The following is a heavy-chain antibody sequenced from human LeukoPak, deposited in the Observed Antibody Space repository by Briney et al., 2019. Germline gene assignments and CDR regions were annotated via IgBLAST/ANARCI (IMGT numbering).Heavy chain of an antibody. Sequence: GGSLRLSCAASGFTFSSYSMNWVRQAPGKGLEWVSSISSSSSYIYYADSVKGRFTISRDNAKNSLYLQMNSLRAEDTAVYYCARGRSSWSDAFDIWAKGQWSPSLQ. CDR3: ARGRSSWSDAFDI. D-gene: IGHD6-6*01. J-gene: IGHJ3*02. V-gene: IGHV3-21*01. CDR2: ISSSSSYI. CDR1: GFTFSSYS.